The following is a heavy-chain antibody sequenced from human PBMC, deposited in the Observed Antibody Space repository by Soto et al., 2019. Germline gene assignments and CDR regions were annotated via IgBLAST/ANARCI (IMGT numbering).Heavy chain of an antibody. V-gene: IGHV2-5*02. CDR1: GFSLSTRRVG. J-gene: IGHJ3*02. Sequence: QITLKESGPTLVKPTQTLTLTCTFSGFSLSTRRVGVGWIRQPPGKALEWLALIYWDDDKRYSPSLKSRLTITKDTSKNQVVLTMTNMGSVDTATYYCAHSTYSSSWYGDAFDIWGQGTMVTVSS. CDR3: AHSTYSSSWYGDAFDI. CDR2: IYWDDDK. D-gene: IGHD6-13*01.